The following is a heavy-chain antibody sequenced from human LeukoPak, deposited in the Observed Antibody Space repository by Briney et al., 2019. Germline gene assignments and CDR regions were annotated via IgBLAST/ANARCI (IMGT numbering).Heavy chain of an antibody. D-gene: IGHD1-26*01. J-gene: IGHJ4*02. Sequence: SETLSLTCIVSGGSFSSYYWSWIRQPPGKGLEWIGEIYHSGSTNYNPSLKSRVTISVDKSKNQFSLKLSSVTAADTAVYYCARDQGGSHLFDYWGQGTLVTVSS. V-gene: IGHV4-34*01. CDR3: ARDQGGSHLFDY. CDR2: IYHSGST. CDR1: GGSFSSYY.